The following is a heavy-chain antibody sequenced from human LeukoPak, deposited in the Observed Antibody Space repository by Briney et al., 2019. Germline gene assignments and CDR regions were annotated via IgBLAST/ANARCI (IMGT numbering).Heavy chain of an antibody. CDR3: AKSRELYDYYFDY. V-gene: IGHV3-23*01. CDR1: GFTFSSYA. D-gene: IGHD3-10*01. J-gene: IGHJ4*02. CDR2: ISGSGGST. Sequence: PGGSLRLSCAASGFTFSSYAMSWVRQAPGKGLEWVSAISGSGGSTYYADSVKGRFTISRDNFKNTLYLQMNSLRAEDTAVYYCAKSRELYDYYFDYWGQGTLVTVSS.